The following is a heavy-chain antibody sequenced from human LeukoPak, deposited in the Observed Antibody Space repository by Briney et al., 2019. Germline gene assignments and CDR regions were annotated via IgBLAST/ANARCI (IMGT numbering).Heavy chain of an antibody. V-gene: IGHV3-7*01. D-gene: IGHD5-18*01. CDR1: GFTFGSYW. Sequence: GGSLRLSCAASGFTFGSYWMSWVRQAPGKGLEWVANIKQDGSEKYYVDSVKGRFTISRDNAKNSLYLQMNSLRAEDTAVYYCARDQIQPPDYWGQGILVTVSS. CDR3: ARDQIQPPDY. CDR2: IKQDGSEK. J-gene: IGHJ4*02.